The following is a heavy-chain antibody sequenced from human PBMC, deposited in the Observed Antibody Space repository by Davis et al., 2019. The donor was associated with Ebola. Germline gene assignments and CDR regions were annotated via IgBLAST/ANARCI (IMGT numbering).Heavy chain of an antibody. J-gene: IGHJ4*02. CDR3: ARHRNGYDIDY. CDR1: GYSFTSYW. V-gene: IGHV5-51*01. Sequence: GESLKISCKGSGYSFTSYWIGWVRQMPGKGLEWMGIIHPGDSDTRYSPSFPGQVTISADKSISTAYLQWSGLKASDTAMYYCARHRNGYDIDYWGQGTLVTVSS. CDR2: IHPGDSDT. D-gene: IGHD3-9*01.